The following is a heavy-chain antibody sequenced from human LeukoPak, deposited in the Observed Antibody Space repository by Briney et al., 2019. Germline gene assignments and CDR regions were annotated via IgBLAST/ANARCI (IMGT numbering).Heavy chain of an antibody. Sequence: GGSLRLSCAASGFSFSSYWMHWVRQAPGKGLVWVSRISSDGSIINYADSVKGRFTISRDDAKNTLYLQMNSLRVEDTAVYYCARPAVAGLRAGGYDYWGQGTLVTVSS. J-gene: IGHJ4*02. CDR3: ARPAVAGLRAGGYDY. CDR2: ISSDGSII. D-gene: IGHD6-19*01. CDR1: GFSFSSYW. V-gene: IGHV3-74*01.